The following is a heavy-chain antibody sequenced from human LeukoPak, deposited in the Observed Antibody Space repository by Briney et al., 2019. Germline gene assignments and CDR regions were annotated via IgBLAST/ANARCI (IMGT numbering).Heavy chain of an antibody. CDR1: GFTFSSYG. V-gene: IGHV3-30*18. Sequence: GRSLRLSCAASGFTFSSYGMHWVRQAPGKGLEWVAVISYDGSNKYYADSVKGRFTISGDNSKNTLYLQMNSLRAEDTAVYYCAKDLESGYSYGQDYWGQGTLVTVSS. J-gene: IGHJ4*02. D-gene: IGHD5-18*01. CDR3: AKDLESGYSYGQDY. CDR2: ISYDGSNK.